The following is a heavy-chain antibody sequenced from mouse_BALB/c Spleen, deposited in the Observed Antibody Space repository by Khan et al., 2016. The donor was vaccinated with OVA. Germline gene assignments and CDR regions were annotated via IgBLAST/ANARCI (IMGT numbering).Heavy chain of an antibody. CDR1: GFTFSSNT. CDR3: ARIPTFITTALDY. Sequence: EVELVESGGGLVQPGGSLKLSCAASGFTFSSNTMPWVRQTPEKRLEWVAYITNGGGNTYYPDTVKGRFTISRDNAKNTLYLQMSSLKSEDTAMYYCARIPTFITTALDYWGQRTSVTVSS. D-gene: IGHD1-2*01. CDR2: ITNGGGNT. J-gene: IGHJ4*01. V-gene: IGHV5-12-2*01.